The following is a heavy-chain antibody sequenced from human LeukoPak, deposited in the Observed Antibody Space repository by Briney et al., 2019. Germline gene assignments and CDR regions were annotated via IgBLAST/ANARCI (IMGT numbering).Heavy chain of an antibody. CDR3: AADLAYCGGDCYFDDAFDI. CDR2: IVVGSGNT. Sequence: SVKVSCKASGFTFTSSAMQWVRQARGQCLEWIGWIVVGSGNTNYAQKFQERVAITRDMSTSTAYMELSSLRSEDTAVYYCAADLAYCGGDCYFDDAFDIWGQGTMVTVSS. D-gene: IGHD2-21*02. V-gene: IGHV1-58*02. CDR1: GFTFTSSA. J-gene: IGHJ3*02.